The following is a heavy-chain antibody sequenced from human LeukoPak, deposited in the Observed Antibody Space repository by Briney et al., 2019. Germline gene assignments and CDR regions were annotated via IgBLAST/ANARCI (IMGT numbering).Heavy chain of an antibody. D-gene: IGHD1-26*01. CDR2: INPSGSSA. CDR3: ARDNSVGETAWWFDP. V-gene: IGHV1-46*01. CDR1: GYSFTSYY. J-gene: IGHJ5*02. Sequence: GASVKASCKASGYSFTSYYMHWVRQAPGQGLEWMGIINPSGSSAAYAQKFQGRLTMTRDMFTSTDYMELTSLTSDDTAVYYCARDNSVGETAWWFDPWGQGTLVTVSS.